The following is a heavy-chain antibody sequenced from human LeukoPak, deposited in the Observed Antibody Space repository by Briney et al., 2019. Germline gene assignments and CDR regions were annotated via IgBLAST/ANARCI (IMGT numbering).Heavy chain of an antibody. D-gene: IGHD2-2*01. V-gene: IGHV3-23*01. CDR3: AKENGYCSSTSCYYYYGMDV. Sequence: GGSLRLSCAASGCTFSSYAMSWVRQAPGKGLEWVSAISGSGGSTYYADSVKGRFTISRDNSKNTLYLQMNSLRAEDTAVYYCAKENGYCSSTSCYYYYGMDVWGQGTTVTVSS. J-gene: IGHJ6*02. CDR2: ISGSGGST. CDR1: GCTFSSYA.